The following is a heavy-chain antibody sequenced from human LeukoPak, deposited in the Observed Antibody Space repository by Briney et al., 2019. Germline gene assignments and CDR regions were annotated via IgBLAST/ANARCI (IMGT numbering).Heavy chain of an antibody. J-gene: IGHJ4*02. D-gene: IGHD3-22*01. CDR3: ARGGYDSSGYSPFDY. V-gene: IGHV4-39*01. Sequence: PSETLSLTCTVSGGSISSSSYYWGWIRQPPGKGLEWIGSIYYSGSTYYNPSLKSRVTISVDTSKNQFSLKLSSVTAADTAVYYCARGGYDSSGYSPFDYWGQGTLVTVSS. CDR1: GGSISSSSYY. CDR2: IYYSGST.